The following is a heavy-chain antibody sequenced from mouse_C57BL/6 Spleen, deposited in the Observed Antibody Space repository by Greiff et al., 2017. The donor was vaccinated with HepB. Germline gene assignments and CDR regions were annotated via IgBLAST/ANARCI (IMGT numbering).Heavy chain of an antibody. V-gene: IGHV1-81*01. CDR1: GYTFTSYG. CDR2: IYPRSGNT. J-gene: IGHJ4*01. Sequence: QVQLQQSGAELARPGASVKLSCKASGYTFTSYGISWVKQRTGQGLEWIGEIYPRSGNTYYNEKFKGKATLTADKSSSTAYMELRSLTSEDSAVYFCARQDYGRPYAMDYWGQGTSVTVSS. D-gene: IGHD1-1*01. CDR3: ARQDYGRPYAMDY.